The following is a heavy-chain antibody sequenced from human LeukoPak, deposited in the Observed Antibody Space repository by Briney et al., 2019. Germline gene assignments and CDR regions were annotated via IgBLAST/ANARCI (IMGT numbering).Heavy chain of an antibody. CDR2: IYYSGST. Sequence: PSETLSLTCTVTGRSISSYYWSWIRQPPGKGLEWIGYIYYSGSTNYNPSLKSRVTISVDTSKNQFSLKLSSVTAADTAVYYCARDVATAMLDYWGQGTLVTVSS. V-gene: IGHV4-59*01. D-gene: IGHD5-18*01. J-gene: IGHJ4*02. CDR1: GRSISSYY. CDR3: ARDVATAMLDY.